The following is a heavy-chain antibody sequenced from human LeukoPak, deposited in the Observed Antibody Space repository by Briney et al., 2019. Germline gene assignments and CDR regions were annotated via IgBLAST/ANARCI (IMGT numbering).Heavy chain of an antibody. CDR2: ISSSGSTI. D-gene: IGHD3-22*01. CDR3: AREVDSDYYDSSGLYYFDY. CDR1: GFTFSDCY. Sequence: GGSLRLSCAASGFTFSDCYMSWIRQAPGKGLEWVSYISSSGSTIYYADSVKGRFTISRDNAKNSLYLQMNSLRAEDTAVYYCAREVDSDYYDSSGLYYFDYWGQGTLVTVSS. J-gene: IGHJ4*02. V-gene: IGHV3-11*01.